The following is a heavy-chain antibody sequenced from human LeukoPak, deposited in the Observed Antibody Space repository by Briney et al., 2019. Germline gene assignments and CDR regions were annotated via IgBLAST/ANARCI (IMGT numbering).Heavy chain of an antibody. Sequence: ASVKVSCKASGYTFTSYGISWVRQAPGQGLEWMGWISAYNGNTNYAQKLQGRVTMTTDTSTSTAYMELRSLRSDDTAVYYCARADIVVVPAAIPDRYYYYYMDVWGKGTTVTVSS. J-gene: IGHJ6*03. CDR3: ARADIVVVPAAIPDRYYYYYMDV. CDR1: GYTFTSYG. D-gene: IGHD2-2*01. V-gene: IGHV1-18*01. CDR2: ISAYNGNT.